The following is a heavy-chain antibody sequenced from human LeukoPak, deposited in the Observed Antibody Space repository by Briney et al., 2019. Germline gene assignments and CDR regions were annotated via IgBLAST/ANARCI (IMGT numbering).Heavy chain of an antibody. V-gene: IGHV1-18*04. J-gene: IGHJ4*02. CDR3: ATRRRYSGYDFDY. Sequence: ASVKVSCKASGYTFTSYGISWVRQAPGQGLEWMGWISAYNGNTNYAQKLQGRVTMTTDTSTSTANMELRSLRSDDTAVYYCATRRRYSGYDFDYWGQGTLVTVSS. CDR2: ISAYNGNT. D-gene: IGHD5-12*01. CDR1: GYTFTSYG.